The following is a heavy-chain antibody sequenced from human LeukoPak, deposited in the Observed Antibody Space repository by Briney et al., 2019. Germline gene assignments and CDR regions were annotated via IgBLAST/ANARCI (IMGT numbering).Heavy chain of an antibody. D-gene: IGHD2-21*01. CDR1: VYSFATYW. CDR2: IYPGDSDT. Sequence: GESLKISGKGSVYSFATYWIGWVRQMPGKGLGWMGIIYPGDSDTRYSPSFQGQVTLSAHKPIINPSLQWSSLKASETAMYYCARRGYCGGDCYSDYWGQGTLVTVSS. V-gene: IGHV5-51*01. CDR3: ARRGYCGGDCYSDY. J-gene: IGHJ4*02.